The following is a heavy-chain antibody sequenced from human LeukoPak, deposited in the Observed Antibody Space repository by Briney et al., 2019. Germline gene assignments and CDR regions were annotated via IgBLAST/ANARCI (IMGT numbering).Heavy chain of an antibody. Sequence: SETLSLTCAAYGGASSGYYRTWIRQPPGKGLEWIGEIDHRGSTHYNPSLQSRVTISIDTSKNQFSLKVSSVTAADTALYYCARTRDGYLRYWSQGSLVTVSS. CDR1: GGASSGYY. J-gene: IGHJ4*02. CDR3: ARTRDGYLRY. V-gene: IGHV4-34*01. CDR2: IDHRGST. D-gene: IGHD5-24*01.